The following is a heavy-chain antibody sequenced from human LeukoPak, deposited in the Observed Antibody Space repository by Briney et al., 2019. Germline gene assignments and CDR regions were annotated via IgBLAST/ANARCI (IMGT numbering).Heavy chain of an antibody. J-gene: IGHJ6*04. D-gene: IGHD3-22*01. CDR3: AKILDSSGPSLVDV. CDR1: GFTFSTYG. CDR2: ISFDGSIK. Sequence: GRSLRLSCAASGFTFSTYGMHWVRQAPGKGLEWVAVISFDGSIKYYGDSVKGRFTITRDNSKNTLYLQMNSLRAEDTAVYYCAKILDSSGPSLVDVWGKGTTVTVSS. V-gene: IGHV3-30*18.